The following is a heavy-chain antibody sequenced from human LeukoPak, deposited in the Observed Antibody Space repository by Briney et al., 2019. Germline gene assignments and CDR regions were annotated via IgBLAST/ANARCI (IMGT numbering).Heavy chain of an antibody. V-gene: IGHV3-11*04. CDR3: AREGLEKATINYYFDY. CDR1: GFTFSDYY. D-gene: IGHD5-24*01. Sequence: KPGGSLRLSCAASGFTFSDYYMSWIRQAPGKGLEWVSYISSSGSTIYYADSVKGRFTISRDNAKNSLYLQMNSLRAEDTAVYYCAREGLEKATINYYFDYWGQGTLVTVSS. CDR2: ISSSGSTI. J-gene: IGHJ4*02.